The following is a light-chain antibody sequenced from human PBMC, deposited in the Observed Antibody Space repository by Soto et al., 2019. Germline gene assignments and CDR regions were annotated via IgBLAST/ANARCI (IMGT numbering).Light chain of an antibody. CDR2: EVT. CDR1: SSDVGGYNY. CDR3: VSNAGTKEV. J-gene: IGLJ2*01. V-gene: IGLV2-8*01. Sequence: QSALTQPPSASGSPGQSVTISCTGTSSDVGGYNYVSWFQQYPGKAPKLLIYEVTKRPSGVTDRFSGSKSGNTASLTVSGLQAEDAAYYCYVSNAGTKEVFGGGTQLTVL.